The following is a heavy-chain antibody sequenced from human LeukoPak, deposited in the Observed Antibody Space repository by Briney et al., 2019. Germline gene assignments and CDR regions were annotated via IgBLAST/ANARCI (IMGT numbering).Heavy chain of an antibody. Sequence: GASVKVSCKASGYTFTSYYMHWVRQAPGQGLEWMGIINPSGGSTSYAQKFQGRVTMTRDKSISTAYLQWSSLKASDTAMYYCARHGPHITMIRDDFWGQGTLVTVSS. CDR2: INPSGGST. CDR1: GYTFTSYY. V-gene: IGHV1-46*01. D-gene: IGHD3-22*01. CDR3: ARHGPHITMIRDDF. J-gene: IGHJ4*02.